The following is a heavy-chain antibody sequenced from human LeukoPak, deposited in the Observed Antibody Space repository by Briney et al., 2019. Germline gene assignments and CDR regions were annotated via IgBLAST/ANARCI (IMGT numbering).Heavy chain of an antibody. CDR1: GGSFSGYY. D-gene: IGHD2-2*01. V-gene: IGHV4-34*01. J-gene: IGHJ6*03. CDR2: INHSGST. Sequence: SETLPLTCAVYGGSFSGYYWSWIRQPPGKGLEWIGEINHSGSTNYNPSLKSRVTISVDTSKNQFSLKLSSVTAADTAVYYCARAVVVPAAYYYYYYYMDVWGKGTTVTVSS. CDR3: ARAVVVPAAYYYYYYYMDV.